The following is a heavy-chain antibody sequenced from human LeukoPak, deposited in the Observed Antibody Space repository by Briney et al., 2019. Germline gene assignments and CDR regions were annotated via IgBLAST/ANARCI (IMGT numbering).Heavy chain of an antibody. CDR3: AREIRAYYYDSSGYDPPNWFDP. J-gene: IGHJ5*02. Sequence: SETLSLTCTVSGGSVSGYYWSWIRQPPGKGLEWIGYIHNSGSTNYNTSLKSQVNISVDTPKNQFSLKLRSVTAADTAVYYCAREIRAYYYDSSGYDPPNWFDPWGEGTLVTVSS. CDR1: GGSVSGYY. V-gene: IGHV4-59*02. CDR2: IHNSGST. D-gene: IGHD3-22*01.